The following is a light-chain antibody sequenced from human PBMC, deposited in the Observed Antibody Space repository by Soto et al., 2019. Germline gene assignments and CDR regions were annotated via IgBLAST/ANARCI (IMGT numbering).Light chain of an antibody. CDR3: QQYSTFPRT. CDR1: QSISKG. CDR2: DAS. V-gene: IGKV1-5*01. J-gene: IGKJ1*01. Sequence: DIQMTQSPSTLSASVGDRVVITCRASQSISKGLAWYQQKPGKAPEFLIYDASTLESGVPSRFSGSGSGTEFTLTISSLQPEDFATFYCQQYSTFPRTFGQGTKVDI.